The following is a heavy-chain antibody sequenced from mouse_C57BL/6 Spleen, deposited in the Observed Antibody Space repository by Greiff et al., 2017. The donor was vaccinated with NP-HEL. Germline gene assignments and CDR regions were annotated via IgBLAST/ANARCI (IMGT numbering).Heavy chain of an antibody. CDR1: GYTFTDYY. CDR2: INPNNGGT. V-gene: IGHV1-26*01. J-gene: IGHJ4*01. Sequence: EVQLQQSGPELVKPGASVKISCKASGYTFTDYYMNWVKQSHGKSLEWIGDINPNNGGTSYNQKFKGKATLTVDKSSSTAYMELRSLTSEDSADYYCARSATDYAMDDWGQGTSVTVSS. CDR3: ARSATDYAMDD. D-gene: IGHD1-1*01.